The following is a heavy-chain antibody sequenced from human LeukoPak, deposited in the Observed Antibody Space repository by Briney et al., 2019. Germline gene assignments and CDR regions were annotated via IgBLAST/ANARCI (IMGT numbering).Heavy chain of an antibody. CDR1: ADSITSGY. V-gene: IGHV4-59*08. Sequence: PSETLFLTCSISADSITSGYWSWIRQPPGKGLEWIGYIYVIENTDYNPSLKSRVTISLDTSKNQLSLNLTAVTAADTAVYYCAGRGQRYFRDWGQGTLFTVSS. J-gene: IGHJ1*01. CDR2: IYVIENT. CDR3: AGRGQRYFRD. D-gene: IGHD3-9*01.